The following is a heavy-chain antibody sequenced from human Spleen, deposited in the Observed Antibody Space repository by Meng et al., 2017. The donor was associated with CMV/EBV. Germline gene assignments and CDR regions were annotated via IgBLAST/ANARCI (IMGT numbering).Heavy chain of an antibody. CDR2: IIPNSGGT. CDR1: GYIFTAYY. D-gene: IGHD2-8*01. Sequence: ASVKVSCKASGYIFTAYYLHWVRQAPGQGLEWMGWIIPNSGGTNYARNFQGRVTMTRDTSISTAYMELSRLRSDDTAVYYCARTLAYFTTPTCHNYWGQGTLVTVSS. V-gene: IGHV1-2*02. J-gene: IGHJ4*02. CDR3: ARTLAYFTTPTCHNY.